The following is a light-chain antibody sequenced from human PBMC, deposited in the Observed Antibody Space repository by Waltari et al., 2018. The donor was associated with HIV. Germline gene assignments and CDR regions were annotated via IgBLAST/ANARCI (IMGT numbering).Light chain of an antibody. CDR1: ELQSQS. Sequence: SYELPQPPSVSVSPGQPAEITWFGDELQSQSGQWYPQKAGQAPVVLIYKDRKRPSGIPERFSGSTSGTSVTLTISGVQAEDEADYFCQSTDSSGTHVVFGGGTKLTVL. V-gene: IGLV3-25*03. CDR3: QSTDSSGTHVV. CDR2: KDR. J-gene: IGLJ2*01.